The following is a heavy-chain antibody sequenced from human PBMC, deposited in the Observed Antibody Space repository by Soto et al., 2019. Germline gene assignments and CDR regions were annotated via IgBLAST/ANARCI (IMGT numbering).Heavy chain of an antibody. CDR1: GYTFTSYA. CDR3: GRGSRPNWFDP. Sequence: ASVKVSCKASGYTFTSYAMHWVRQAPGQRLEWMGWINAGNGNTKYSQKFQGRVTITRDTSASTAYMELSSLRSEDTAVYYCGRGSRPNWFDPWGQGTLVTVSS. D-gene: IGHD3-10*01. CDR2: INAGNGNT. V-gene: IGHV1-3*01. J-gene: IGHJ5*02.